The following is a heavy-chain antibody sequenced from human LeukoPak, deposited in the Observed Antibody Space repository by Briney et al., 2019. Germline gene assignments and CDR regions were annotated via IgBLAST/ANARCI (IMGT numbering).Heavy chain of an antibody. J-gene: IGHJ4*02. CDR1: GFTFSNYW. CDR3: ASLARDY. CDR2: VGTDGSDP. V-gene: IGHV3-74*03. D-gene: IGHD3-3*02. Sequence: GGSLRLSCVASGFTFSNYWMHWVRQAPGEGLVWVSRVGTDGSDPKYADSVKGRFTISRDNSKKMLFLRMNSLRVEDTAVYFCASLARDYWGQGTLVSVSS.